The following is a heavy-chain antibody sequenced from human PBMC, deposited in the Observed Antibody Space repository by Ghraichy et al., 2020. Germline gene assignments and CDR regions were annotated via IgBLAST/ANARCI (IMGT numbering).Heavy chain of an antibody. CDR3: ARDSSSWMTRGHNWFDP. Sequence: ASVKVSCKASGYTFTGYYMHWVRQAPGQGLEWMGRINPNSGGTNYAQKFQGRVTMTRDTSISTAYMELSRLRSDDTAVYYCARDSSSWMTRGHNWFDPWGQGTLVTVSS. V-gene: IGHV1-2*06. CDR1: GYTFTGYY. CDR2: INPNSGGT. J-gene: IGHJ5*02. D-gene: IGHD6-13*01.